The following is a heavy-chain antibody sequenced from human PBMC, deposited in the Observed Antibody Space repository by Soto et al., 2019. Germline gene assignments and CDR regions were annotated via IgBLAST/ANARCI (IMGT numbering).Heavy chain of an antibody. CDR1: GYTFTSYD. J-gene: IGHJ4*02. CDR3: ARVSITMVRGVIIHSFDY. CDR2: MNPNSGNT. Sequence: PGASVKVSCKASGYTFTSYDINWVRQATGQGLEWMGWMNPNSGNTGYAQKFQGGVTMTRNTSISTAYMELSSLRSEDTAVYYCARVSITMVRGVIIHSFDYWGQGTLVTVSS. V-gene: IGHV1-8*01. D-gene: IGHD3-10*01.